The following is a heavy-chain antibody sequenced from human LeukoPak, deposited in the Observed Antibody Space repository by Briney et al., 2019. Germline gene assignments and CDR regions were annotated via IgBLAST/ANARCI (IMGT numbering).Heavy chain of an antibody. J-gene: IGHJ4*02. CDR2: ISAYNGNT. Sequence: GSSVKVSCKASGYTFTGYYIHWVRQAPGQGLEWMGWISAYNGNTNYAQKLQSRVTMTTDTSTSTAYMELRSLRSDDTAVYYCAREGRAPSSRITIFGVASYFDYWGQGTLVTVSS. CDR1: GYTFTGYY. CDR3: AREGRAPSSRITIFGVASYFDY. D-gene: IGHD3-3*01. V-gene: IGHV1-18*04.